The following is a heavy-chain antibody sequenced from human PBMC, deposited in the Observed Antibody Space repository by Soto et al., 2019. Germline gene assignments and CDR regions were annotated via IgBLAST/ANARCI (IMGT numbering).Heavy chain of an antibody. D-gene: IGHD1-1*01. CDR3: VRDGTKTLRDRFDP. Sequence: PSETLSLTCTVSGASINTHYWSWIRQSAGKGLEWIGRIYATGTTDYNPSLKSRVMMSVDTSKKQFSLKLRSVTAADTAVYYCVRDGTKTLRDRFDPWGQGISVTVSS. V-gene: IGHV4-4*07. CDR1: GASINTHY. J-gene: IGHJ5*02. CDR2: IYATGTT.